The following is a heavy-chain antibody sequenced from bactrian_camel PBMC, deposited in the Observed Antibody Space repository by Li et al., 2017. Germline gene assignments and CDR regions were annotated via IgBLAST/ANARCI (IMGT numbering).Heavy chain of an antibody. J-gene: IGHJ6*01. CDR1: GLSFTDYD. CDR3: ARDFYWGTVVTATNGY. Sequence: VQLVESGGGLVQAGGSLRLSCTVSGLSFTDYDMAWTRQAPGKEREGVACIPFRGTGATYAHSVKGRFTISRDNAKNTVYLQLNSLETEDMAMYYCARDFYWGTVVTATNGYWGQGTQVTVS. CDR2: IPFRGTGA. V-gene: IGHV3S63*01. D-gene: IGHD6*01.